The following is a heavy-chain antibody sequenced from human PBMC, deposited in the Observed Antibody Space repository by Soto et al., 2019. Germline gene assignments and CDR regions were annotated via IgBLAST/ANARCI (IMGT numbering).Heavy chain of an antibody. CDR2: IYYSGIT. CDR3: ARGGGYSYGYSDY. CDR1: GGSTTHYY. V-gene: IGHV4-59*01. J-gene: IGHJ4*02. D-gene: IGHD5-18*01. Sequence: QVQLQESGPGLVKPSETLSLTCTVSGGSTTHYYWTWIRQPPGKGLEWIGSIYYSGITHYNPSLKSPVTISVDTANNQFSLKLNSVTAADTAVYYCARGGGYSYGYSDYWGQGTLVTVSS.